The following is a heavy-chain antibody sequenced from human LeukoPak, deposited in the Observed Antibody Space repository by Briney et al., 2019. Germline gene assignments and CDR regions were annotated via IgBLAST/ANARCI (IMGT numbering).Heavy chain of an antibody. V-gene: IGHV1-24*01. CDR1: GNTLSEFS. Sequence: ASVKVSCKVTGNTLSEFSMHWVRQSPGKGLEWMGGLDPEVGETVYAQKFQGQVTMTEDTSTETAYMELSSLRSEDTAVYYCATDLLAGGLKTFDPWGQGTLVTVSS. CDR2: LDPEVGET. CDR3: ATDLLAGGLKTFDP. J-gene: IGHJ5*02.